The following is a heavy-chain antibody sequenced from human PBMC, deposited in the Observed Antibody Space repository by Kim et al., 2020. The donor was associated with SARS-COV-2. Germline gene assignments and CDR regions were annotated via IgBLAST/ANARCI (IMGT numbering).Heavy chain of an antibody. D-gene: IGHD2-21*01. CDR3: ARHCYHNWFDP. CDR2: IYDSGST. V-gene: IGHV4-39*01. Sequence: SETLSLTCTVSSGSISSSSYYWGWIRQPPGKGLEWIGSIYDSGSTYYNPSLKSRVTISVDTSKNQFSLKLSSVTAADTAVYYCARHCYHNWFDPWGQGTLVTVSS. CDR1: SGSISSSSYY. J-gene: IGHJ5*02.